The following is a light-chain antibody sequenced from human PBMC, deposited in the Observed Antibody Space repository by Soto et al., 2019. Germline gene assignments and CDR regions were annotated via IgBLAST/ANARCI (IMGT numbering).Light chain of an antibody. J-gene: IGKJ5*01. V-gene: IGKV1-12*01. CDR3: QQVNSFPIT. Sequence: DIQMTQSPSSVSASVGDRVTITCRASQDISNWLAWYQQKPGKAPKLLIYGASSLQSGVPSRFSGSGSGTDFTLTINSLQPEDFTTYYCQQVNSFPITFGQGTRLEIK. CDR2: GAS. CDR1: QDISNW.